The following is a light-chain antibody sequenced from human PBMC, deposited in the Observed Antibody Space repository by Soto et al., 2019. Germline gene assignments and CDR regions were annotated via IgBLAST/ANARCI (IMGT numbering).Light chain of an antibody. V-gene: IGLV2-14*01. CDR2: EVS. J-gene: IGLJ1*01. CDR3: SSYTRSSTLV. CDR1: SSDVGGYNY. Sequence: QSALTQPASVSGSPGQSITISWTGTSSDVGGYNYVSWYQQHPGKAPKLMIYEVSNRPSGVSNRFSGSKSGNTASLTISGLQAEDEADYYCSSYTRSSTLVFGTGTKVTVL.